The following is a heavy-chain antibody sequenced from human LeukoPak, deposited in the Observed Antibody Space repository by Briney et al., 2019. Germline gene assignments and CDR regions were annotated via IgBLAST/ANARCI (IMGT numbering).Heavy chain of an antibody. V-gene: IGHV4-59*12. CDR3: ARDEYTIFGVVAPGAFDI. CDR2: IYYSGST. J-gene: IGHJ3*02. CDR1: GGSISSYY. D-gene: IGHD3-3*01. Sequence: SETLSLTCTVSGGSISSYYWSWIRQPPGKGLEWIGYIYYSGSTNYNPSLKSRVTISVDTSKNQFSLKLSSVTAADTAIYHCARDEYTIFGVVAPGAFDIWGQGTMVTVSS.